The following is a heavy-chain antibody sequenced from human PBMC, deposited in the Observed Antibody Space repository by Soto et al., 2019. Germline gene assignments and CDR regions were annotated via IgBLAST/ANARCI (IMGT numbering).Heavy chain of an antibody. Sequence: PSDTLSLTCPVTGDSVNRYYLSLMRQPPGKGLECMGYVYYSGSTNYNPSLKSRVTISVDTSKNQISLRLKSVTAADTAVYYCARAETSGIHYFDYWGQGSLVTVSS. D-gene: IGHD6-13*01. CDR1: GDSVNRYY. V-gene: IGHV4-59*02. J-gene: IGHJ4*02. CDR3: ARAETSGIHYFDY. CDR2: VYYSGST.